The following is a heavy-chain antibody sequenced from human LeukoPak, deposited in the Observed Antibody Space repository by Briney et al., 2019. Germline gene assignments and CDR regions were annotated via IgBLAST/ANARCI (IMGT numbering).Heavy chain of an antibody. CDR2: IYYSGST. CDR3: ARRVVITPRTIAAFDY. V-gene: IGHV4-39*01. D-gene: IGHD3-9*01. J-gene: IGHJ4*02. Sequence: SETLSLTCTVSGGSISSSSYYWGWIRQPPGKGLEWIGSIYYSGSTYYNPSLKSRVTISVVTSKNQFSLKLSSVTAADTAVYYCARRVVITPRTIAAFDYWGQGTLVTVSS. CDR1: GGSISSSSYY.